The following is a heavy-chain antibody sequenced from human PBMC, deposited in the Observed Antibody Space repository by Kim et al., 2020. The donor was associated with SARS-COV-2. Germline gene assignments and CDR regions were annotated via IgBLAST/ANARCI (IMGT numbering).Heavy chain of an antibody. CDR2: FDPEDGET. D-gene: IGHD2-2*02. CDR3: ATEYRDIVVVPAAILSGPDY. Sequence: ASVKVSCKVSGYTLTELSMHWVRQAPGKGLEWMGGFDPEDGETIYAQKFQGRVTMTEDTSTDTAYMELSSLRSEDTAVYYCATEYRDIVVVPAAILSGPDYWGQGTLVTVSS. J-gene: IGHJ4*02. V-gene: IGHV1-24*01. CDR1: GYTLTELS.